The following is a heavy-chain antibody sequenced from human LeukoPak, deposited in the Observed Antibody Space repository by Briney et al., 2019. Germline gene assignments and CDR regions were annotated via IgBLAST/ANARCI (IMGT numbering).Heavy chain of an antibody. Sequence: GRSLRLSCAASGFTFSSYAMHWVRQAPGKGLEWVAVISYDGSNKYYADSVKGRFTISRDNSKNTLYLQMNSLRAEDTAVYYCARDLSSGWPAEYFQRWGQGTLVTVSS. J-gene: IGHJ1*01. CDR3: ARDLSSGWPAEYFQR. CDR2: ISYDGSNK. V-gene: IGHV3-30-3*01. D-gene: IGHD6-19*01. CDR1: GFTFSSYA.